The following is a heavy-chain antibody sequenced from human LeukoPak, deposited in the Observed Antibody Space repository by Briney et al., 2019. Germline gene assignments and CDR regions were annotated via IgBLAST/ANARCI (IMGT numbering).Heavy chain of an antibody. D-gene: IGHD3-22*01. V-gene: IGHV3-48*03. CDR2: ISSSGSTI. CDR1: GFTFSSYE. Sequence: GGSLRLSCAASGFTFSSYEMNWVRQAPGKGLECVSYISSSGSTIYYADSVKGRFTISRDNAKNSLYLQMNSLRAEDTAVYYCARAPRHYYDSSGYVDYWGQGTLVTVSS. J-gene: IGHJ4*02. CDR3: ARAPRHYYDSSGYVDY.